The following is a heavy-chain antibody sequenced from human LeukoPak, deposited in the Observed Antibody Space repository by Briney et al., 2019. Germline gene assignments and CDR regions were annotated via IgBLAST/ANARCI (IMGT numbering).Heavy chain of an antibody. CDR1: GYTFTSYD. V-gene: IGHV1-8*01. Sequence: GASVKVSCKASGYTFTSYDINWVRQATGQGLEWMGWMNPNSGNTGYAQKFQGRVTMTRNTSISTAYMELSSLRSEDMAVYYCARGAGDAYYYYYGMDVWGQGTTVTVSS. D-gene: IGHD7-27*01. CDR2: MNPNSGNT. CDR3: ARGAGDAYYYYYGMDV. J-gene: IGHJ6*02.